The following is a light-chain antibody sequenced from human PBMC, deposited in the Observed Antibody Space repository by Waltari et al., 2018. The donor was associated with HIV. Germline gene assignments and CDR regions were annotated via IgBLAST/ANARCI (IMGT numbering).Light chain of an antibody. CDR1: QTISSS. CDR2: KAS. V-gene: IGKV1-5*03. Sequence: DIEMTQSPSTLPLSLGDRVTITCRASQTISSSLAWYQQRPGTAPKLLIYKASSLEDGVPSRFSGSGSGTEFTLTISSLQPDDIAVYFCQQYSAVPFTFGQGTKLE. CDR3: QQYSAVPFT. J-gene: IGKJ2*01.